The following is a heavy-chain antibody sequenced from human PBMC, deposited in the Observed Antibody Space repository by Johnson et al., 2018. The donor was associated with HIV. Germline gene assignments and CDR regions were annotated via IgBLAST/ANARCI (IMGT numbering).Heavy chain of an antibody. CDR1: GFTFSDAW. CDR2: VKSISDGGTA. J-gene: IGHJ3*02. V-gene: IGHV3-15*01. D-gene: IGHD3-22*01. Sequence: VQLVESGGGVVQRGGSLRVSCAASGFTFSDAWMNWVRQAPGKGLEWVGRVKSISDGGTADYAAPVRGRFTISRSESKNTLYLQMNSLKIEDTAVYYCATVVVITQDAFDIWGQGTMVTVSS. CDR3: ATVVVITQDAFDI.